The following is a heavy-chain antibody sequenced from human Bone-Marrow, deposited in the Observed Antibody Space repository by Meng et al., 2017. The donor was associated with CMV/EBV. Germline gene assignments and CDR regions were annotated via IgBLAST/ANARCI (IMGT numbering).Heavy chain of an antibody. CDR1: GYTFSTYY. D-gene: IGHD6-19*01. CDR3: ARDLRVAGYFDY. V-gene: IGHV1-46*01. CDR2: VDPSGDTT. J-gene: IGHJ4*02. Sequence: ASAKVSCKASGYTFSTYYMHWVRQAPGQGLEWMGIVDPSGDTTTYAQKFQGRVTMTRDTSTSTVYMQLSSLRSEDTAMYFCARDLRVAGYFDYWGQGTLVTVSS.